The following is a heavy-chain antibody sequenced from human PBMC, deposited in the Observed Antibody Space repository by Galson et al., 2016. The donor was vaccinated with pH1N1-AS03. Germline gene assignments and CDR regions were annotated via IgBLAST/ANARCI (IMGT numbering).Heavy chain of an antibody. J-gene: IGHJ4*02. CDR3: ARDGPPQGISVAGSFDF. Sequence: SLRLSCAASGFPFSGYSMNWVRQAPGKGLEWVSFIITTLGFIYYADSVKGRFTISRDNAKNSLYLQMNSLRDEDTAVYYCARDGPPQGISVAGSFDFWGQGTLVTVSS. CDR1: GFPFSGYS. CDR2: IITTLGFI. V-gene: IGHV3-21*01. D-gene: IGHD6-19*01.